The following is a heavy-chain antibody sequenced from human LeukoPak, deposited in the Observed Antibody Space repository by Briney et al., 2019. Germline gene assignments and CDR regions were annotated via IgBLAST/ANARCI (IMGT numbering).Heavy chain of an antibody. D-gene: IGHD2-2*01. CDR1: GGSISSYY. CDR3: ARSVVPAAHHFDY. J-gene: IGHJ4*02. V-gene: IGHV4-59*08. Sequence: SETLSLTCTVSGGSISSYYWSWIRQPPGKGLEWIGYIYYSGSTNYNPSLKSRVTVSVDTSKNQFSLKLSSVTAADTAVYYCARSVVPAAHHFDYWGQGTLVTVSS. CDR2: IYYSGST.